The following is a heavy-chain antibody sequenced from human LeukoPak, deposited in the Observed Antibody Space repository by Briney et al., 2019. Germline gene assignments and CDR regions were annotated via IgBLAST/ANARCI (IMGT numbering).Heavy chain of an antibody. CDR2: IFHSGST. D-gene: IGHD4-17*01. V-gene: IGHV4-38-2*02. Sequence: TPSETLSLTCTVSGYSISSGYYWGWIRQPPGKGLEWIGNIFHSGSTYYNPSLQSRVTISVDTSKNQFSLKLSSVTAADTAVYYCARGTVTTLGDWFDPWGQGTLVTVSS. CDR1: GYSISSGYY. CDR3: ARGTVTTLGDWFDP. J-gene: IGHJ5*02.